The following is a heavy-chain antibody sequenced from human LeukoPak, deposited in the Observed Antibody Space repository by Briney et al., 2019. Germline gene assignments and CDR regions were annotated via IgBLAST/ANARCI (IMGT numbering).Heavy chain of an antibody. CDR3: ARDHYDSSGPNFLYFDY. J-gene: IGHJ4*02. D-gene: IGHD3-22*01. Sequence: GGSLRLSCAASGFTFSSYEMNWVRQAPGKGLEWVSYISSSGSTIYYANSVKGRFTISRDNAKNSLYLQMNSLRAEDTAVYYCARDHYDSSGPNFLYFDYWGQGTLVTVSS. V-gene: IGHV3-48*03. CDR1: GFTFSSYE. CDR2: ISSSGSTI.